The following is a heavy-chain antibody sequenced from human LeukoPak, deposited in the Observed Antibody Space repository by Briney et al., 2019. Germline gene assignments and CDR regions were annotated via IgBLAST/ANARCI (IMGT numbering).Heavy chain of an antibody. D-gene: IGHD3-22*01. CDR1: EFTFSSYA. V-gene: IGHV3-23*01. Sequence: GGSLRLSCAACEFTFSSYAMSWVRQAPGKGLEWVSVVSGSGDVTHYADSVKGRFAISRDNSKNTLYLQMNSLRAEDTAVYYCAKHYYDSRDYRVFDYWGQGTLVTVSS. CDR2: VSGSGDVT. J-gene: IGHJ4*02. CDR3: AKHYYDSRDYRVFDY.